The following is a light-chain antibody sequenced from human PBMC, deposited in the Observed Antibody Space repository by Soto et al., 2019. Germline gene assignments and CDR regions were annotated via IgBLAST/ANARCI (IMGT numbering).Light chain of an antibody. J-gene: IGKJ4*01. CDR3: HQYSNSPLT. Sequence: EMVLTQSPGTRSLSPGERATLSCRASQSVSGSYLAWYQQKPGQAPRLFIYGASYRASGIPDRFSGSGSGTDFILTISRLEPEDFAVYYCHQYSNSPLTVGGGTKVDIK. CDR1: QSVSGSY. CDR2: GAS. V-gene: IGKV3-20*01.